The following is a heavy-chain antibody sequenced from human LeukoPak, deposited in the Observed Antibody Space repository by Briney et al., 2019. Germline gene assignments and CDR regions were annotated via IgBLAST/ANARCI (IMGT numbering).Heavy chain of an antibody. J-gene: IGHJ6*03. D-gene: IGHD6-6*01. CDR2: IYYSGST. Sequence: SQTLSLTCTVSGGSISSGDYYWSWIRQPPGKGLEWIGYIYYSGSTYYNPSLKSRVTISVDTSKNQFSLKLSSVTAADTAVYYCARKAARTRHYYYYYMDVWGKGTTVTVSS. V-gene: IGHV4-30-4*08. CDR1: GGSISSGDYY. CDR3: ARKAARTRHYYYYYMDV.